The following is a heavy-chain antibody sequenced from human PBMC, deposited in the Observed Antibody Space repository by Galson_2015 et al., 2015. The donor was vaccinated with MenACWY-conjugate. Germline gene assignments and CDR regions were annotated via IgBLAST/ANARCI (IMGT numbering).Heavy chain of an antibody. Sequence: SLRLSCAASGFTFSSYGMSWVRQAPGKGLEWVSVISGSGDRTYYADSVKGRFTISRDNPKNTLYLQMNSLRAEDTAVYYCTITVVRGVTLLTLGFDYWGRGTLVTVSS. J-gene: IGHJ4*02. V-gene: IGHV3-23*01. D-gene: IGHD3-10*01. CDR1: GFTFSSYG. CDR3: TITVVRGVTLLTLGFDY. CDR2: ISGSGDRT.